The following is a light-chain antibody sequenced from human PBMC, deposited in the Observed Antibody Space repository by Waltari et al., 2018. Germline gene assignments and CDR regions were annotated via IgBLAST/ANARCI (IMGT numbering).Light chain of an antibody. Sequence: QSALTQPASVSGSPGQSITIPCSGTSSDVVSYNLVSWFQQYPDQAPILIIFDVNNRPSGIPDRVSGSKSGNTASLTITGVQAEDEGDYYCSSYASSGIYVFGTGAKVTVL. CDR1: SSDVVSYNL. CDR2: DVN. CDR3: SSYASSGIYV. V-gene: IGLV2-23*02. J-gene: IGLJ1*01.